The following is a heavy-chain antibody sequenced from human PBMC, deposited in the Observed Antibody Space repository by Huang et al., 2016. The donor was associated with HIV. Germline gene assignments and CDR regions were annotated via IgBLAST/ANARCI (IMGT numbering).Heavy chain of an antibody. Sequence: QITLKESGPALLRPTQTLTLTCTFSGFSLTTIGAGVGWIRQPPGKPLEWLVLSYWDDDKRSSPSLKTRISVTKDTSKNQVVFTMNNVGPTDTGTYYCAHIGRLGDYYMDVWGNGTAVTVSS. J-gene: IGHJ6*03. CDR2: SYWDDDK. D-gene: IGHD3-16*01. CDR3: AHIGRLGDYYMDV. V-gene: IGHV2-5*02. CDR1: GFSLTTIGAG.